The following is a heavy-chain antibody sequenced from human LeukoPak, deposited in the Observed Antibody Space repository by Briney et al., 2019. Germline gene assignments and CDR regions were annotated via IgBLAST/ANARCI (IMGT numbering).Heavy chain of an antibody. J-gene: IGHJ4*02. CDR2: INPDNGNA. CDR3: AKDRGGTGDFDY. Sequence: ASVKVSCKASGYPFISYVIHWVRQAPGQRREWMGWINPDNGNAEYSQKFQGRITITRDPSATTAYMELSSLRSEDMAMYYCAKDRGGTGDFDYWGQGTLVTVSP. CDR1: GYPFISYV. D-gene: IGHD3-10*01. V-gene: IGHV1-3*01.